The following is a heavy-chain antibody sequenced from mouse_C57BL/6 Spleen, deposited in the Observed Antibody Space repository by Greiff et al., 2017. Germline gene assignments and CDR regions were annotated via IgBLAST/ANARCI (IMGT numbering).Heavy chain of an antibody. V-gene: IGHV1-58*01. CDR2: IYIGNGYT. Sequence: VQLQQSGAELVRPGSSVKMSCKTSGYTFTSYGINWVKQRPGQGLEWIGYIYIGNGYTEYNEKFKGKATLTSDTSSSTAYMQLSSLTSEDSAIYFCARGFPDYYGSSYDYFDVWGTGTTVTVSS. CDR1: GYTFTSYG. J-gene: IGHJ1*03. D-gene: IGHD1-1*01. CDR3: ARGFPDYYGSSYDYFDV.